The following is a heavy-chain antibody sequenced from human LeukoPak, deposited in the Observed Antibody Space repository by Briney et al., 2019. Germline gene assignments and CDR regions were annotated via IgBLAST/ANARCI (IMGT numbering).Heavy chain of an antibody. Sequence: SETLSLTCTVSGGSISSSSYYWSWIRQPPGKGLEWIGYIYYSGSTNYNPSLKSRVTISVDTSKNQFSLKLSSVTAADTAVYYCASGPPTGYSYVSWGQGTLVTVSS. V-gene: IGHV4-61*01. CDR2: IYYSGST. J-gene: IGHJ5*02. CDR1: GGSISSSSYY. CDR3: ASGPPTGYSYVS. D-gene: IGHD5-18*01.